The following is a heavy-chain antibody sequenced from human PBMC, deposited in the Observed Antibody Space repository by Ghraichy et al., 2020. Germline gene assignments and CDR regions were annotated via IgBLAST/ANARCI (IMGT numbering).Heavy chain of an antibody. CDR1: GGTFSSYA. D-gene: IGHD1-1*01. J-gene: IGHJ6*02. Sequence: SVKVSCKASGGTFSSYAISWVRQAPGQGLEWMGGIIPIFGTANYAQKFQGRVTITADESTSTAYMELSSLRSEDTAVYYCARGSKWNRILNYYGMDVWGQGTTVTVSS. V-gene: IGHV1-69*13. CDR2: IIPIFGTA. CDR3: ARGSKWNRILNYYGMDV.